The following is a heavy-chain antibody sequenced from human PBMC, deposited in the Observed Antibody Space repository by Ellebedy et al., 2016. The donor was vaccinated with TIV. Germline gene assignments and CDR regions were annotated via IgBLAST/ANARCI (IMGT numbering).Heavy chain of an antibody. Sequence: GESLKISCAVSGFTISDSYMSWVRQAPGKGLEWVSYIRAGGTVIYYADSVKGRFTISRDNTKNLLYLQMNSLRAEDTAVYHCATARGDHGAFEIWGQGTMVTVSS. V-gene: IGHV3-11*01. CDR2: IRAGGTVI. CDR1: GFTISDSY. CDR3: ATARGDHGAFEI. J-gene: IGHJ3*02. D-gene: IGHD3-10*01.